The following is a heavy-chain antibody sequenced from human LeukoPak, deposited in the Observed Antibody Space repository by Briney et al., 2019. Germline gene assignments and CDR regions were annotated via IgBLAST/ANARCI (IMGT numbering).Heavy chain of an antibody. Sequence: GGSLRLSCETSGFTFSNYSMNWVRQAPGKRLEWVSSITSSSGYIYYADSVKGRFTISRDSAKNSLYLQMNSLRAEDTAVYYCARDLAIAARPTFDWWGQGTLVTVYS. D-gene: IGHD6-6*01. CDR2: ITSSSGYI. V-gene: IGHV3-21*01. CDR1: GFTFSNYS. CDR3: ARDLAIAARPTFDW. J-gene: IGHJ4*02.